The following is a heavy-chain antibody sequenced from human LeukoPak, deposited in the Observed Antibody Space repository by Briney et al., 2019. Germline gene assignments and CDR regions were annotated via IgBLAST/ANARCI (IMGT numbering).Heavy chain of an antibody. Sequence: PSETLSLTCTVSGGSISSYYWSWIRQPPEKGLEWIGYIYYSGSTNYNPSLKSRVTISVDTSKNQSSLKLSSVTAADTAVYYCARDIYCGGDCYSAAFDIWGQGTMVTVSS. CDR2: IYYSGST. J-gene: IGHJ3*02. V-gene: IGHV4-59*01. CDR1: GGSISSYY. D-gene: IGHD2-21*01. CDR3: ARDIYCGGDCYSAAFDI.